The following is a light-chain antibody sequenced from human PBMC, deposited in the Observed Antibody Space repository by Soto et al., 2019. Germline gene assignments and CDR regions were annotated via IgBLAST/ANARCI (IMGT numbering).Light chain of an antibody. V-gene: IGLV2-14*01. J-gene: IGLJ1*01. CDR1: SSDVGGYNY. CDR3: CSYTSSSTYV. Sequence: QSALTQPASVSGSPGQSITISCTGTSSDVGGYNYVSWYQQYPGKAPKLMIYEVSNRPSGVSNRFSGSKSGNTASLTISGFQAEDEADYYCCSYTSSSTYVFGTGTKVTVL. CDR2: EVS.